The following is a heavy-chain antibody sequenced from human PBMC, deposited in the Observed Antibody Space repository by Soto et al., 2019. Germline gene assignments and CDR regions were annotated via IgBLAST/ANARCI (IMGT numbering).Heavy chain of an antibody. D-gene: IGHD3-22*01. J-gene: IGHJ6*02. V-gene: IGHV3-73*02. CDR1: GFTFSGSA. Sequence: EVQLVESGGGLVQPGGSLKLSCAASGFTFSGSAMHWVRQASGKGLEWVGRIRSKANSYATAYAASVKGRFTISRDDSKNTAYLQMNSLKTEDTAVYYCTSSSQWLLPRHYYYGMDVWGQGTTVTVSS. CDR2: IRSKANSYAT. CDR3: TSSSQWLLPRHYYYGMDV.